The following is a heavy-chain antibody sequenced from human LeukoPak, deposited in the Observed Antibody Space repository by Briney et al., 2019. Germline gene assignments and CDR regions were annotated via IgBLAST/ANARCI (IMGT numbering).Heavy chain of an antibody. V-gene: IGHV4-59*01. D-gene: IGHD4-17*01. J-gene: IGHJ4*02. CDR3: AREGRQDYVYFDY. Sequence: SETLSLTCTASGDSISSYYWSWIRQPPGKGLEWIGYINYSGNTNYNPSLKSRVTISVDTSKNQFSLRLSSVTAADTAVYYCAREGRQDYVYFDYWGQGTLVTVSS. CDR2: INYSGNT. CDR1: GDSISSYY.